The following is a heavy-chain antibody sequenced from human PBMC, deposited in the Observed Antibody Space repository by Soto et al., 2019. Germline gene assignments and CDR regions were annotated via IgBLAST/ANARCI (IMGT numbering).Heavy chain of an antibody. CDR3: ARKSLSNFTWFDP. V-gene: IGHV1-18*04. CDR1: GYTFTNYG. D-gene: IGHD4-4*01. J-gene: IGHJ5*02. CDR2: INADYGNT. Sequence: QLQLVQSGTELKKPGASVKVSCKASGYTFTNYGITWVRQAPGQGLEWMGWINADYGNTNYEQKFQGRVTMTTDTSTNTADMELRSLRSDATAVYYCARKSLSNFTWFDPWGQGTLVTVSS.